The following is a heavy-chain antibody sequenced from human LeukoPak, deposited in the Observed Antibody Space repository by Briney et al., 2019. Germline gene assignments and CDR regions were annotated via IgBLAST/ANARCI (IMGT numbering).Heavy chain of an antibody. Sequence: SQTLSLTCTVSGGSISSGGYYWSWIGQHPGKGLEWIGYIYYSGSTYYNPSLKSRVTISVDTSKNQFSLKLSSVTAADTAVYYCARGSRDFGVVLYGYWGQGTLVTVSS. CDR2: IYYSGST. CDR3: ARGSRDFGVVLYGY. D-gene: IGHD3-3*01. CDR1: GGSISSGGYY. V-gene: IGHV4-31*03. J-gene: IGHJ4*02.